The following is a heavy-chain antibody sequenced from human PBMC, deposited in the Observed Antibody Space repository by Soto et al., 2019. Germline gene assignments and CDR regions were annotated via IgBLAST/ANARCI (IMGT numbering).Heavy chain of an antibody. CDR1: GFTFINYA. J-gene: IGHJ3*01. CDR2: ISGGGDGT. Sequence: EVQLLESGGGLVQPGGSVRLSCAASGFTFINYAMIWVRQAPGKGLEWVSTISGGGDGTYYADSVKGHFTISRDNSKNTLYLQMNSLRAEDTAIYYCAQKGLGSLKTFCSNSDCHYAFDLWGQGTVVTVSS. D-gene: IGHD2-8*01. CDR3: AQKGLGSLKTFCSNSDCHYAFDL. V-gene: IGHV3-23*01.